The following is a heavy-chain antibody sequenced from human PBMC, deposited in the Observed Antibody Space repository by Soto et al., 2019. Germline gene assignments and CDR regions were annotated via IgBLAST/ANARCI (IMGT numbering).Heavy chain of an antibody. Sequence: QVQLVESGGGVVQPGRSLRLSCAASGFTFSSYGMHWVRQAPGKGLEWVAVIWYDGSNKYYADSVKGRFTISRDNSKNTQYLKMNSLRAEDTAVYYCARGDWNVNYYFDYWGQGTLVTVSS. CDR1: GFTFSSYG. CDR3: ARGDWNVNYYFDY. D-gene: IGHD1-1*01. CDR2: IWYDGSNK. J-gene: IGHJ4*02. V-gene: IGHV3-33*01.